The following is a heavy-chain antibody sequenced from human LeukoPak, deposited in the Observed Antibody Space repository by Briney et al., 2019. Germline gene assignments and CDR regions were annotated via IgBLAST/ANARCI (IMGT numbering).Heavy chain of an antibody. J-gene: IGHJ4*02. CDR2: IYYTGST. CDR3: ARDSEDSSGYYPFDY. V-gene: IGHV4-59*01. D-gene: IGHD3-22*01. CDR1: GGSINTYF. Sequence: KTSETLSLTCTVPGGSINTYFWSWIRQPPGKGLEWIGYIYYTGSTNYNPSLKSRITISVDRSKNLFSLQLSSVTAADTAVYYCARDSEDSSGYYPFDYWGQGTLVTVSS.